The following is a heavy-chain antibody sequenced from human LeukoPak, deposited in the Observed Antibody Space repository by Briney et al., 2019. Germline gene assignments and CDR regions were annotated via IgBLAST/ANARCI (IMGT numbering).Heavy chain of an antibody. CDR2: IYSGGST. CDR1: GFTFSSYA. Sequence: GGSLRLSCAASGFTFSSYAMSWFRQAPGKGLEWVSVIYSGGSTYYADSVKGRFTISRDHSKNTLYLQMNSLRAEDTAVYYCARGHSSSWYFYYYYGMDVWGQGTTVTVSS. J-gene: IGHJ6*02. CDR3: ARGHSSSWYFYYYYGMDV. V-gene: IGHV3-66*01. D-gene: IGHD6-13*01.